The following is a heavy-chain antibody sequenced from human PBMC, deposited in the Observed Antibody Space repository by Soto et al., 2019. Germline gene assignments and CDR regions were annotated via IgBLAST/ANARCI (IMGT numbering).Heavy chain of an antibody. CDR3: ARVFTSDLGHYYYGMDV. CDR2: IGTAGDT. D-gene: IGHD3-16*01. J-gene: IGHJ6*02. Sequence: GGSLRLSCAASGFTFSSYDMHWVRQATGKGLEWVSAIGTAGDTYYPGSVKGRFTISRENAKNSLYLQMNSLRAEDTAVYYCARVFTSDLGHYYYGMDVWGQGTTVTVSS. V-gene: IGHV3-13*01. CDR1: GFTFSSYD.